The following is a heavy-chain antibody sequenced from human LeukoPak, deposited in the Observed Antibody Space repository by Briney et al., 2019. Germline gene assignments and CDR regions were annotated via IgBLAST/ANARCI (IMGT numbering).Heavy chain of an antibody. CDR2: IVVGSGNT. CDR1: GFTFTSSA. J-gene: IGHJ3*02. D-gene: IGHD3-22*01. V-gene: IGHV1-58*02. Sequence: ASVKVSCKXSGFTFTSSAMQWVRQARGQRLEWIGWIVVGSGNTNYAQKFQERVTITRDMSTSTAYMELSSLRSEDTAVYYCAAERGYYDNGGAFDIWGQGTMVTVSS. CDR3: AAERGYYDNGGAFDI.